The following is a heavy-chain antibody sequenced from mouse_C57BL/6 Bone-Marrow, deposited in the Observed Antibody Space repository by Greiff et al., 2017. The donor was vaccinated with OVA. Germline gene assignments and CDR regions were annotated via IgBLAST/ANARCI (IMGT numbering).Heavy chain of an antibody. CDR2: ISSGGSYT. CDR3: ARRGPYAMDY. Sequence: VHVKQSGGDLVKPGGSLKLSCAASGFTFSSYGMSWVRQTPDKRLEWVATISSGGSYTYYPDSVKGRFTISRDNAKNTLYLQMSSLKSEDTAMYYCARRGPYAMDYWGQGTSVTVSS. V-gene: IGHV5-6*01. J-gene: IGHJ4*01. CDR1: GFTFSSYG.